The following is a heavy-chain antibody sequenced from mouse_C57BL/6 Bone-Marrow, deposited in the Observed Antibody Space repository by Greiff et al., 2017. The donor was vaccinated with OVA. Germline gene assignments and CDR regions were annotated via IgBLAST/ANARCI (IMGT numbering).Heavy chain of an antibody. Sequence: VMLVESGPGLVAPSQSLSITCTVSGFSLTSYGVDWVRQSPGKGLEWLGVIWGVGSTNYNSALKSRLSISKDNSKSQVFLKMNSLQTDDTAMYYCASLYGSSSAWFAYWGQGTLVTVSA. CDR2: IWGVGST. V-gene: IGHV2-6*01. J-gene: IGHJ3*01. CDR3: ASLYGSSSAWFAY. D-gene: IGHD1-1*01. CDR1: GFSLTSYG.